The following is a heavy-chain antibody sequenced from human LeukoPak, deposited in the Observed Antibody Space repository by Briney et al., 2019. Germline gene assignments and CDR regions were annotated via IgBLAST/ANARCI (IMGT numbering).Heavy chain of an antibody. CDR1: GGTFSSYA. CDR2: IIPIFGTA. J-gene: IGHJ6*03. V-gene: IGHV1-69*13. CDR3: ARESATMVRGVIASPYYYYMDV. D-gene: IGHD3-10*01. Sequence: SVKVSCKASGGTFSSYAISWVRQAPGQGLEWMGGIIPIFGTANYAQKFQGRVTITADESTSTAYMELSSLRSEDTAVYYCARESATMVRGVIASPYYYYMDVWGKGTTVTISS.